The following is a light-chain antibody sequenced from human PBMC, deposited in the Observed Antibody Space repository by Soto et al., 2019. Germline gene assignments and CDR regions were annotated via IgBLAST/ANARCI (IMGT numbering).Light chain of an antibody. CDR3: QQSYTTPWT. CDR2: TTS. V-gene: IGKV1-39*01. J-gene: IGKJ1*01. Sequence: DIQMTQSPSSLSASVGDRVTITCRASQSISYYLNWYQQKPGRAPRLLIYTTSSLQSGVPSKFSGSAYETDFTLTISSQQHEDFATYYCQQSYTTPWTFGQGTKVEIK. CDR1: QSISYY.